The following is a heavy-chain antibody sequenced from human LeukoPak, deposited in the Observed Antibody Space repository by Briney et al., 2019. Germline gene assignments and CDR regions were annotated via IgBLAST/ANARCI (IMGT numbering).Heavy chain of an antibody. CDR2: INGGGGNT. J-gene: IGHJ4*02. CDR3: AKDLQLTMLGYFDY. D-gene: IGHD3-10*02. CDR1: GVTFSSYA. Sequence: QTGGSLRFSCAAPGVTFSSYAMTWVRQAPGKGLEWASGINGGGGNTYYADSVKGRFTISRDNSKNTLYLQMNTLRAEDTAVYYCAKDLQLTMLGYFDYWGQGTLVTVSS. V-gene: IGHV3-23*01.